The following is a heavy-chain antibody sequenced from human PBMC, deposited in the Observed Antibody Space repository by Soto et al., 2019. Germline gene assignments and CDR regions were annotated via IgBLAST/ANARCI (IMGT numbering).Heavy chain of an antibody. CDR3: AREGVARYYYYGMDV. V-gene: IGHV1-18*01. CDR2: ISTYNGDT. J-gene: IGHJ6*01. D-gene: IGHD5-12*01. CDR1: GYTFTRSG. Sequence: GASVKVSCKASGYTFTRSGISWVRQAPGQGLEWMGWISTYNGDTNYAQTFQGRVTMTADTSTSTVHMEVRRLRSDDTAVYYCAREGVARYYYYGMDVPTQGTPVTGSS.